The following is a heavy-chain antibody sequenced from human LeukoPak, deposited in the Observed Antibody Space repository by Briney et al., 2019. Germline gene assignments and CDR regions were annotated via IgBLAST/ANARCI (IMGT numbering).Heavy chain of an antibody. CDR3: ARGHTAVTRHFDF. V-gene: IGHV3-30*03. CDR2: ISYDGSNK. Sequence: GGSLRLSCATSGFTFSNYGMHWVRQAPGKGLQWVAIISYDGSNKYYADSVKGRFTISRDNSNNTLFLRMNSLRPEDTAVYYCARGHTAVTRHFDFWGQGTLVTVSS. CDR1: GFTFSNYG. J-gene: IGHJ4*02. D-gene: IGHD4-17*01.